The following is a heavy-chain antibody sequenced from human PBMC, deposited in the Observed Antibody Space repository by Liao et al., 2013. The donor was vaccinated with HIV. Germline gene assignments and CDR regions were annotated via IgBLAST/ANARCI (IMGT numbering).Heavy chain of an antibody. V-gene: IGHV4-34*01. J-gene: IGHJ4*02. CDR2: INHSGST. D-gene: IGHD3-9*01. CDR3: ARGTGYYNRDYFDY. Sequence: QVQLQQWGAGLLKPSETLSLTCAVYGGSFSGYYWSWIRQPPGKGLEWIGEINHSGSTNYNPSRKTRVTISVDTSKNKFSLKLSSVTVADTAVYFCARGTGYYNRDYFDYWGQGTLVTVSS. CDR1: GGSFSGYY.